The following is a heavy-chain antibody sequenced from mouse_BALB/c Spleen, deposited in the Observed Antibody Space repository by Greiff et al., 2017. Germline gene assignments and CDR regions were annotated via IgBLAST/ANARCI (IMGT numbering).Heavy chain of an antibody. D-gene: IGHD1-1*01. J-gene: IGHJ2*01. CDR1: GYTFTNYW. Sequence: QVHVKQSGAELVRPGTSVKISCKASGYTFTNYWLGWVKQRPGHGLEWIGDIYPGGGYTNYNEKFKGKATLTADTSSSTAYMQLSSLTSEDSAVYFCARSGSSPYYFDYWGQGTTLTVSS. V-gene: IGHV1-63*02. CDR2: IYPGGGYT. CDR3: ARSGSSPYYFDY.